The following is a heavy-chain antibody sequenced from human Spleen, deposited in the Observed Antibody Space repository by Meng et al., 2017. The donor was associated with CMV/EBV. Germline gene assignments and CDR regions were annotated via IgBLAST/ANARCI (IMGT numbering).Heavy chain of an antibody. Sequence: GFNFKDFAMNWVRQVPGTGLEWVSSISVTSSSIYYADSVRGRFTISRDNSRKTLFLEMNSLRADDTAVYYCAKDPVKYAASQFYFDSWGAGTLVTVSS. CDR1: GFNFKDFA. J-gene: IGHJ4*02. CDR3: AKDPVKYAASQFYFDS. V-gene: IGHV3-23*01. CDR2: ISVTSSSI. D-gene: IGHD6-25*01.